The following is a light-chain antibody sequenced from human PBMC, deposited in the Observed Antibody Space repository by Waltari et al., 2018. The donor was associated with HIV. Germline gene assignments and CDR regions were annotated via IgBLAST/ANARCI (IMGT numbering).Light chain of an antibody. J-gene: IGKJ4*01. CDR2: SAS. CDR1: QSISSK. V-gene: IGKV3-15*01. CDR3: QQYNNWPPIT. Sequence: EIVMTQSPATLSPSPGERATLSCRASQSISSKLAWYQQKPGQPPRLLIYSASTRVAGIPARFSGSGSGTEFTLTISSLQSEDFAVYYCQQYNNWPPITFGGGTKVEIK.